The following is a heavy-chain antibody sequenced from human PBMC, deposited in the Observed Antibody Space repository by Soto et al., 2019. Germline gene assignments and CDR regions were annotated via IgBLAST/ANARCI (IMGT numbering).Heavy chain of an antibody. CDR2: ISAYNGNT. Sequence: ASVKVSCKASGYTFTSYGISWVRQAPGQGLEWMGWISAYNGNTNYAQKLQGRVTMTTDTSTSTAYMELRSLRSDDTAVYYCARDVNGGIEYSSSSGYWGQGTLVTVSS. V-gene: IGHV1-18*01. CDR1: GYTFTSYG. D-gene: IGHD6-6*01. J-gene: IGHJ4*02. CDR3: ARDVNGGIEYSSSSGY.